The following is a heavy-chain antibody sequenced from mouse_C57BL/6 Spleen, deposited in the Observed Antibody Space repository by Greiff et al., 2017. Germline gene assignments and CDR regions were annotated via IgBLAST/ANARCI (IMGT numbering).Heavy chain of an antibody. CDR2: INPNNGGT. J-gene: IGHJ1*03. D-gene: IGHD2-1*01. V-gene: IGHV1-26*01. CDR3: ARGGIYYGNYHWYFDV. Sequence: VQLQQSGPELVKPGASVKISCKASGYTFTDYYMNWVKQSHGKSLEWIGDINPNNGGTSYNQKFKGKATLTVDKSSSTAYMELRSLTSEDSAVYYCARGGIYYGNYHWYFDVWGTGTTVTVSS. CDR1: GYTFTDYY.